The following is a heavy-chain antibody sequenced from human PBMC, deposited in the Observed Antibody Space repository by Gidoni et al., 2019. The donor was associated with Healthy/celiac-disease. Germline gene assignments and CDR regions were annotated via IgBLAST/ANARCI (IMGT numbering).Heavy chain of an antibody. V-gene: IGHV3-21*01. J-gene: IGHJ6*02. CDR1: GFTFSSYS. D-gene: IGHD5-18*01. Sequence: EVQLVELGGGLVKPGGSLRLACAASGFTFSSYSMNWVRQAPGKGLEWVSSISSSSSYIYYADSVKGRFTISRDNAKNSLYLQMNSLRAEDTAVYYCARSATAYYYGMDVWGQGTTATVSS. CDR2: ISSSSSYI. CDR3: ARSATAYYYGMDV.